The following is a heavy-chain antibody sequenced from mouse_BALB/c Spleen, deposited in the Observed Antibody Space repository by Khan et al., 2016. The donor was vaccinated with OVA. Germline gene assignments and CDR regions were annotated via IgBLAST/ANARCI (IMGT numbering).Heavy chain of an antibody. J-gene: IGHJ3*01. CDR2: ISSCGDKT. CDR1: GFTFSSFS. CDR3: ARSNYGTFAY. D-gene: IGHD2-1*01. Sequence: EVELVEPGGGLVKPGGSLKLSCAASGFTFSSFSMSWVRQTQEKRLEWVATISSCGDKTFYSDSVKGRVTISRDNAKNNLSMQMSSLMSEDTALYYCARSNYGTFAYWGQGTLVTVSA. V-gene: IGHV5-9*03.